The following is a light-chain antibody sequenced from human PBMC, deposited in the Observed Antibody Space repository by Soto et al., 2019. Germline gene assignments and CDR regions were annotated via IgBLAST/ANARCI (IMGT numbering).Light chain of an antibody. J-gene: IGKJ2*01. CDR1: QRFNQK. Sequence: EIVLTQSPATLSVSPGERATLSCRASQRFNQKLGWYQQKSGQAPRLLIYVASYRATGIPARFSGSASGTEYTLTISNLQAEDFAVYYCQQFNNWPHTFGQGTRLAIK. V-gene: IGKV3-15*01. CDR3: QQFNNWPHT. CDR2: VAS.